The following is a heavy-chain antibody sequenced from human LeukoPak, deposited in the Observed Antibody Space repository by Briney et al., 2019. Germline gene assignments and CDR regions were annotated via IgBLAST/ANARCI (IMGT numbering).Heavy chain of an antibody. V-gene: IGHV3-7*01. J-gene: IGHJ5*02. CDR2: IKQDGSEK. Sequence: PGGSLRLSCAASGFTFSSYWMSWVRQAPGKGLEWVANIKQDGSEKCYVDSVKGRFTISRDNAKNSLYLQMNSLRAEDTAVYYCARSGYSYGYSWFDPWGQGTLVTVSS. D-gene: IGHD5-18*01. CDR3: ARSGYSYGYSWFDP. CDR1: GFTFSSYW.